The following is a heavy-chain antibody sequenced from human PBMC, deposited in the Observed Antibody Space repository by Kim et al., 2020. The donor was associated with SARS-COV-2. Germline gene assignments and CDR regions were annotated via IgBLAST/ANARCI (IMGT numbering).Heavy chain of an antibody. CDR2: SGST. J-gene: IGHJ4*02. Sequence: SGSTYYNPSLKGRVTLSVDTSKNQFSLKLSSVTAADTAVYYCARSTIPDYWGQGTLVTVSS. V-gene: IGHV4-30-2*04. D-gene: IGHD3-3*01. CDR3: ARSTIPDY.